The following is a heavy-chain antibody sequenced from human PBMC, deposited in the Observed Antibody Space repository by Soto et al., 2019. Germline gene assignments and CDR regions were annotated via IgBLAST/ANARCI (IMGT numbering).Heavy chain of an antibody. CDR3: ARGGILRFLEWLNWFDP. CDR1: GGSVSSGSYY. D-gene: IGHD3-3*01. J-gene: IGHJ5*02. Sequence: PSETLSLTCTVSGGSVSSGSYYWSWIRQPPGKGLEWIGYIYYSGSTNYNPSLKSRVTISVDTSKNQFSLKLSSVTAADTAVYYCARGGILRFLEWLNWFDPWGQGTLVTVSS. V-gene: IGHV4-61*01. CDR2: IYYSGST.